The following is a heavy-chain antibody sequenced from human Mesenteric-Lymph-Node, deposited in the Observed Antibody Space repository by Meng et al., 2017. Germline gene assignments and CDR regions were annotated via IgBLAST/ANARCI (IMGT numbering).Heavy chain of an antibody. CDR2: IVVGSGST. V-gene: IGHV1-58*01. Sequence: SVKVSCKTSGFTFSSSAVQWVRQARGQGLEWIGWIVVGSGSTNYAQKFQERVTITRDMSTSTAYMEVSSLRSEDTAVYYCATVVIRFGSSHRDFYYYGMDIWGQGTAVTVSS. J-gene: IGHJ6*02. D-gene: IGHD1-26*01. CDR3: ATVVIRFGSSHRDFYYYGMDI. CDR1: GFTFSSSA.